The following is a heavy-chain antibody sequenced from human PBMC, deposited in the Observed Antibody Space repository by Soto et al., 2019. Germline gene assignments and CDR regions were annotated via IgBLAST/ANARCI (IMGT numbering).Heavy chain of an antibody. J-gene: IGHJ6*02. CDR1: GGSISSYY. V-gene: IGHV4-59*01. Sequence: QVHLQESGPGLVKPSETLSLTCTVSGGSISSYYWSWLRQPPGRGLEWIGYIYYSGSTNYNPSLKSRGTISVYTSKKQFSLQLTSVTAADTAVYYCARDRRAPTDGYGMDVWGQGTTVTVAS. CDR2: IYYSGST. CDR3: ARDRRAPTDGYGMDV.